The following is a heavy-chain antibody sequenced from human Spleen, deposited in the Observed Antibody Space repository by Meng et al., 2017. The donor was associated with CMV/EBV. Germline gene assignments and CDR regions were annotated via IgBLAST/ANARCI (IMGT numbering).Heavy chain of an antibody. J-gene: IGHJ4*02. CDR3: AREVGQQLVFRY. CDR1: CGSFVGEY. V-gene: IGHV4-34*01. CDR2: INHSGST. D-gene: IGHD6-13*01. Sequence: VQRQQGGAGLLDPSGVPSRPCAAYCGSFVGEYWIWIRQPPGKGLEWIGEINHSGSTNYNPSLKSRVTISVDTSKNQFSLKLSSVTAADTAVYYCAREVGQQLVFRYWGQGTLVTVSS.